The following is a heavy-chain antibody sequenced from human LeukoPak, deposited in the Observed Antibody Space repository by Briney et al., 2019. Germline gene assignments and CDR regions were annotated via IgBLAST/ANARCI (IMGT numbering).Heavy chain of an antibody. Sequence: SETLSLTCTVSGGSISSYYWSWIRQPPGKGLEGIGYIYYSGSTNYNPSLKRRVTISVDKSMNQFSLKLSSVTAADTAVYYCARALDFWSGYSYNWFDPWGQGTLVTVSS. CDR2: IYYSGST. V-gene: IGHV4-59*01. CDR1: GGSISSYY. J-gene: IGHJ5*02. D-gene: IGHD3-3*01. CDR3: ARALDFWSGYSYNWFDP.